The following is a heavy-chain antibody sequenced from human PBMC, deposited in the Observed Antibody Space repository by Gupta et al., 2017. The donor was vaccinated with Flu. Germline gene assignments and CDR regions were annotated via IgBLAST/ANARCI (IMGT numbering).Heavy chain of an antibody. CDR1: GFTFSNYW. V-gene: IGHV3-74*01. CDR2: INRDDTST. J-gene: IGHJ3*02. D-gene: IGHD6-13*01. Sequence: EVQLVESGGRLVQPGGSLRLSCAASGFTFSNYWMHWVRQAPGKGLLWVSRINRDDTSTSYADFVKGRFTISRDNAKNMLYLQMNSLRAEDTAVYYCARAGMGSNWVFDAFDIWGQGTMVTVSS. CDR3: ARAGMGSNWVFDAFDI.